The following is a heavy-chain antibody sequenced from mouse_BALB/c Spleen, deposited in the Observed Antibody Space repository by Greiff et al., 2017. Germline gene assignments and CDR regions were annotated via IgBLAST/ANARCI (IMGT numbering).Heavy chain of an antibody. CDR1: GYTFTSYY. V-gene: IGHV1S81*02. D-gene: IGHD2-4*01. CDR3: TRAGRSTMITGDFDY. CDR2: INPSNGGT. Sequence: VQLQQSGAELVKPGASVKLSCKASGYTFTSYYMYWVKQRPGQGLEWIGEINPSNGGTNFNEKFKSKATLTVDKSSSTAYMQHSNLTSEDSAVYYCTRAGRSTMITGDFDYWGQGTSLTVSS. J-gene: IGHJ2*02.